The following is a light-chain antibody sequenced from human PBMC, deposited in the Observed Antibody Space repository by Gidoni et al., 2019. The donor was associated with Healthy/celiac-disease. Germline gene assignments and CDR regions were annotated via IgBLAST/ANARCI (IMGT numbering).Light chain of an antibody. CDR2: WAS. CDR1: QSVLYSSNNKNY. J-gene: IGKJ3*01. V-gene: IGKV4-1*01. Sequence: DIVMTQSPDSLAVSLGARATINCKSSQSVLYSSNNKNYLAWYQQKPGQPPKLLIYWASTRESGVPDRVSGSGSGTDFTLTISSLQAEDVAVYYCQQYYSTPWSFTFGPGTKVDIK. CDR3: QQYYSTPWSFT.